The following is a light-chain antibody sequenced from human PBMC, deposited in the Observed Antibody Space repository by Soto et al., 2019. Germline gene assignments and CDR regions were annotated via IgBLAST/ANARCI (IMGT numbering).Light chain of an antibody. Sequence: DIQMTQSPSSLSASVRDRITITCRASQSISNHLNWYHHKPGKAPQFLIYAASSLQSGVPSMFSGSGSGTDFTFIISSLQSEDFATYYCKQTYGTPWTFGQGTKVDIK. CDR2: AAS. CDR1: QSISNH. J-gene: IGKJ1*01. CDR3: KQTYGTPWT. V-gene: IGKV1-39*01.